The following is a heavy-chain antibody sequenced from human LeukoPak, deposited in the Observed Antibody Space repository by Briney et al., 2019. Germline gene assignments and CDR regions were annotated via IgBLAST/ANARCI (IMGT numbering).Heavy chain of an antibody. D-gene: IGHD3-10*01. V-gene: IGHV1-69*13. J-gene: IGHJ4*02. Sequence: ASVKVSCKASGGTFSNYAISWVRQAPGQGLEWMGAIIPIFGTANYAQKFQGRVTITADESTSTAYMELRSLRSDDTAVYYCARDSVDGSGTYYSDSPDYWGQGTLVTVSS. CDR2: IIPIFGTA. CDR3: ARDSVDGSGTYYSDSPDY. CDR1: GGTFSNYA.